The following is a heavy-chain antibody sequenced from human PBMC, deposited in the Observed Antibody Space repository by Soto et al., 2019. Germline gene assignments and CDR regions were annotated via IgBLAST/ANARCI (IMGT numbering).Heavy chain of an antibody. V-gene: IGHV1-69*06. D-gene: IGHD3-22*01. CDR1: GVTFSSLD. Sequence: SVKVSCKASGVTFSSLDINWVRQAPGQGLEWMGGIIPISETTNYAQIFQGRVSIVADISTSTAYMELSRLRSEDTAVYYCARALLLHSYDSGGYDSYFHAMDVWGQGTPVTVSS. CDR3: ARALLLHSYDSGGYDSYFHAMDV. J-gene: IGHJ6*02. CDR2: IIPISETT.